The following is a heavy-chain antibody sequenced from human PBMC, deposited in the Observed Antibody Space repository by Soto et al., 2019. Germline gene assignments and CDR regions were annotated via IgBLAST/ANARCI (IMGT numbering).Heavy chain of an antibody. CDR1: GFTFSSYG. CDR2: IWYDGSSK. D-gene: IGHD6-13*01. Sequence: QVQLVESGGGVVQPGRSLRLSCAASGFTFSSYGMHWVRQAPGKGLEWVAVIWYDGSSKYYADSVKGRFTISRDNSKNTLYLQMNSLRAEDTAVYYCARGGVAAAGDFDYWGQGTLVTVSS. V-gene: IGHV3-33*01. CDR3: ARGGVAAAGDFDY. J-gene: IGHJ4*02.